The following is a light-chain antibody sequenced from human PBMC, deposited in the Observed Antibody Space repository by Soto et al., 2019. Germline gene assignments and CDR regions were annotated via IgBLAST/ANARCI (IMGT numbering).Light chain of an antibody. CDR3: CSYAGSSPHVV. Sequence: QSALTQPASVSGSPGQSITISCTGTSSNVGGYNLVSWYQQHPGKAPKLMIYEGSKRPSGVSNRFSGSKSGNTASLTISGLQAEDEADYYCCSYAGSSPHVVFGGGTKLTVL. V-gene: IGLV2-23*01. CDR2: EGS. J-gene: IGLJ2*01. CDR1: SSNVGGYNL.